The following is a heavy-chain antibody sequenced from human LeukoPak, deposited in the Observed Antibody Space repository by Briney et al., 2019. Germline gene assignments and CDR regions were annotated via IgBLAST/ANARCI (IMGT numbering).Heavy chain of an antibody. CDR2: ISSSSSYI. J-gene: IGHJ4*02. D-gene: IGHD3-16*02. CDR1: GFTFSSYS. CDR3: ARDLAITFGGVINYYFDY. V-gene: IGHV3-21*04. Sequence: GGSLRLSCAASGFTFSSYSMNWVRQAPGKGLEWVSSISSSSSYIYYADSVKGRFTISRDNAKNSLYLQMNSLRAEDTAVYYCARDLAITFGGVINYYFDYWGQGTLVTVSS.